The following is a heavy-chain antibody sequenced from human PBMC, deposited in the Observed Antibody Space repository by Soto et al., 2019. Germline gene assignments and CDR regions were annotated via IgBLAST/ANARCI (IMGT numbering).Heavy chain of an antibody. CDR3: ARSRSGSVADSFDF. J-gene: IGHJ4*02. CDR2: ISRDGSNK. Sequence: QVQVVESGGGVVQPGRSLRLSCAASGFTFRSYAMHWVRQAPGKGLEWVAVISRDGSNKYYVDSVKGRFTISRDNSKDTVYLQMNSLRDEDSAMFYCARSRSGSVADSFDFWGQGTLVPVSS. D-gene: IGHD3-3*01. CDR1: GFTFRSYA. V-gene: IGHV3-30*04.